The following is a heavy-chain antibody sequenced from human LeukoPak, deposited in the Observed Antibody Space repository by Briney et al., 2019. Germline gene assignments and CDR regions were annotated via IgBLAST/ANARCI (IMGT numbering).Heavy chain of an antibody. CDR1: GFTFSSYG. J-gene: IGHJ6*04. Sequence: PGGSLRLSCAASGFTFSSYGMHWVRQAPGKGLEWVAVISYDGSNKYYADSVKGRFTISRDNSKNTLYLQMNSLRAGDTAVYYCAKDGESTGAADVWGKGTTVTVSS. V-gene: IGHV3-30*18. CDR3: AKDGESTGAADV. D-gene: IGHD4-17*01. CDR2: ISYDGSNK.